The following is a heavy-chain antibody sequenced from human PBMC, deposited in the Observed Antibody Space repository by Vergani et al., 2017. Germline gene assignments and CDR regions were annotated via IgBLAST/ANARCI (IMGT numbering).Heavy chain of an antibody. Sequence: EVQLVQSGAEVKKPGESLKISCKGSGYSFTRYWIGWVGQMPGKGLEWMGIIYPGYSDTRYSPSFQGQVTISADKSISTAYLQWSTLKASDTAMYYCARHPKYRGSGGFYWGQGTLVTVSS. CDR3: ARHPKYRGSGGFY. D-gene: IGHD6-19*01. V-gene: IGHV5-51*01. J-gene: IGHJ4*02. CDR1: GYSFTRYW. CDR2: IYPGYSDT.